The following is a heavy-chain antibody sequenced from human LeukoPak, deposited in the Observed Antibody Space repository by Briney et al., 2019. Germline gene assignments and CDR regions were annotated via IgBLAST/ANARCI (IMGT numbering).Heavy chain of an antibody. Sequence: SETLSLTCTVSGGSISSYYWSWIRQPPGKGLEWIGYIYYSGSTNYNPSLKSRVTISVDTSKNQFSLKLSSVTAADTAVYYCARVSLGVFRYYYMDVWGKGTTVTISS. CDR1: GGSISSYY. CDR3: ARVSLGVFRYYYMDV. V-gene: IGHV4-59*01. D-gene: IGHD2/OR15-2a*01. J-gene: IGHJ6*03. CDR2: IYYSGST.